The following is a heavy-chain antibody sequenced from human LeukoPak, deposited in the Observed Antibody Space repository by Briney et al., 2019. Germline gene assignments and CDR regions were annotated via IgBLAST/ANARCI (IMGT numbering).Heavy chain of an antibody. D-gene: IGHD3-16*01. V-gene: IGHV4-31*03. CDR1: GGSINSGGFY. CDR3: ARGGSFLGNYVY. Sequence: SETLSLTCTVSGGSINSGGFYWSWIRQHPGKGLEWIGYIYYSGSTFYNPSLKSRVAISLDKSKNQFSLNLRSVTTADTAVYYCARGGSFLGNYVYWGQGTLVTVSS. CDR2: IYYSGST. J-gene: IGHJ4*02.